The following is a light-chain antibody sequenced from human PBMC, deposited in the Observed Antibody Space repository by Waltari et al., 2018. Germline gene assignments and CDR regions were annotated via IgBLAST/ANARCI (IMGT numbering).Light chain of an antibody. Sequence: QLVLTQSPSASASLGASVKLTCTLSSGHSSNIIAWHQQQPEKGPRYLMKVNSDGSHSKGEAIPDRFSVSSSGAERYLTISSLQSEDEADYYCQTGGHGTWVFGGGTKLTVL. V-gene: IGLV4-69*01. CDR3: QTGGHGTWV. CDR2: VNSDGSH. J-gene: IGLJ3*02. CDR1: SGHSSNI.